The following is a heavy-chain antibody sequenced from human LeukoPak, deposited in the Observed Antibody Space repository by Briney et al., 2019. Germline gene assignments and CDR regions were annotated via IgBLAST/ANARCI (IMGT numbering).Heavy chain of an antibody. CDR3: GRGVMVVGDGQTNYYVMVV. Sequence: GGSLRLSCAASGFTFSSYDMHWVRQSPGKGLEWVAYISSSGSNIYYADSVKGRFTISRDNAKNSLYLQMNSLRAEDTAVYYCGRGVMVVGDGQTNYYVMVVW. V-gene: IGHV3-48*03. J-gene: IGHJ6*01. CDR1: GFTFSSYD. CDR2: ISSSGSNI. D-gene: IGHD2-15*01.